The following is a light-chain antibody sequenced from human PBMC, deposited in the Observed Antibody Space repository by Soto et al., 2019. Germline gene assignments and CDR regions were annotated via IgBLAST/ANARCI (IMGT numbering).Light chain of an antibody. J-gene: IGKJ1*01. CDR2: AAS. CDR3: QQSYSSPPT. V-gene: IGKV1-39*01. Sequence: DIQMTQSPSSLYASVEDRVIITCRASQSISNHLNWYQQKPGKAPKLLIFAASSLQSGVPSRFSGSRSGPDFTLTISSLQPEAFATYYCQQSYSSPPTFGQGTKVDI. CDR1: QSISNH.